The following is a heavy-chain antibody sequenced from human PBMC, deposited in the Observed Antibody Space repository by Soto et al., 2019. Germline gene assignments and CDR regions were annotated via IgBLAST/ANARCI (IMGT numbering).Heavy chain of an antibody. CDR2: INHSGST. D-gene: IGHD3-3*01. Sequence: SETLSLTCAVYGGSFSGYYWSWIRQPPGKGLEWIGEINHSGSTNYNPSLKSRVTISVDTSKNQFSLKLSSVTAADTAVYYCARGSPMRIFGVVIRPMNWFDPWGQGTLVTVSS. CDR1: GGSFSGYY. J-gene: IGHJ5*02. V-gene: IGHV4-34*01. CDR3: ARGSPMRIFGVVIRPMNWFDP.